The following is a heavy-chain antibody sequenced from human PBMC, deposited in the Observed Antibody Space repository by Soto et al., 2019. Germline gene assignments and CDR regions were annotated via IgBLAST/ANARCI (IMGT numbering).Heavy chain of an antibody. V-gene: IGHV3-9*01. D-gene: IGHD6-6*01. J-gene: IGHJ4*02. CDR3: AKAITFEYSSSYFDY. CDR2: ISWNSGSI. CDR1: GFTFDDYA. Sequence: GGSLRLSCAASGFTFDDYAMHWVRQAPGKGLEWVSGISWNSGSIGYADSVKGRFTISRDNAKNSLYLQMNSLRAEDTALYYCAKAITFEYSSSYFDYWGQGTLVTVSS.